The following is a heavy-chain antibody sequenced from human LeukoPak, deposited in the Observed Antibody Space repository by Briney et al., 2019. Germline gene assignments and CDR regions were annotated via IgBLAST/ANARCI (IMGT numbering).Heavy chain of an antibody. Sequence: SQTLSLTCPVSGGSISSGGYYWSWIRQHPGKGLEWIGYIYYSGSTYYNPSLKSRVTISVDTSKNQFSLKLSSVTAADTAVYYCARGIGNIVVVPAVIPKDYGMDVWGQGTTVSVSS. V-gene: IGHV4-31*03. J-gene: IGHJ6*02. CDR3: ARGIGNIVVVPAVIPKDYGMDV. D-gene: IGHD2-2*02. CDR1: GGSISSGGYY. CDR2: IYYSGST.